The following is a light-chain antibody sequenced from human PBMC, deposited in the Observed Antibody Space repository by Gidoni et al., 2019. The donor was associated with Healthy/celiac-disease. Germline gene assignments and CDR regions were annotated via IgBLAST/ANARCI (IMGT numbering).Light chain of an antibody. CDR3: QQYYSTPPT. Sequence: DIVMTQAPDSLAESLGERATINCKSSQRVLYSSNNKNYLAWYQQKPGQPPKLLIYWASTRESGVPDRFSGSGSGTDFTLTISSLQAEDVAVYYCQQYYSTPPTFGQGTKVEIK. V-gene: IGKV4-1*01. CDR1: QRVLYSSNNKNY. CDR2: WAS. J-gene: IGKJ1*01.